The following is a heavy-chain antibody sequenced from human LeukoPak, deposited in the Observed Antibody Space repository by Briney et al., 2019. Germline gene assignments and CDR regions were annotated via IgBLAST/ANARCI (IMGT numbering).Heavy chain of an antibody. Sequence: GASVKVSCKASGYTFTGYYMHWVRQAPGQGLEWMGRINPSSGGTNYAQKFQGRVTMTRDTSISTAYMELSRLRSDDTAVYYCARRSSSLHFDYWGQGTLVTVSS. J-gene: IGHJ4*02. D-gene: IGHD6-6*01. V-gene: IGHV1-2*06. CDR1: GYTFTGYY. CDR2: INPSSGGT. CDR3: ARRSSSLHFDY.